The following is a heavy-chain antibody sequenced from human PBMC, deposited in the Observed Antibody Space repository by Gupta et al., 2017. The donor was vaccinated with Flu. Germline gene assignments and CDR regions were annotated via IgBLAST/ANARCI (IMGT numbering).Heavy chain of an antibody. CDR1: GCAISGSNYY. CDR2: IYYSGSS. CDR3: ARDIDAIDY. D-gene: IGHD2-15*01. V-gene: IGHV4-31*03. J-gene: IGHJ4*02. Sequence: HVHLQESRPGLVKPSQTLSLTCSVCGCAISGSNYYWSWIRQHTGRGLEWIGYIYYSGSSYYNPSLKSRVTISVDTSKNQFSLKVNSVTAADTAVYYCARDIDAIDYWGQGTLVTVSS.